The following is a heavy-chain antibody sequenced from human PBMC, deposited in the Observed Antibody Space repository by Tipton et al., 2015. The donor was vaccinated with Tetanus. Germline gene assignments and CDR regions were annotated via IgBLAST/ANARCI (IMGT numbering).Heavy chain of an antibody. Sequence: QLVQSGAEVKKPGSSVKVSCKASGGTFSSHTISWMRQTPGQGLEWMGGIIPIFGTANYAQKFQGRVTITADKSTSTAYMELSSLRYEDTAMYYCARGSGGSYASDYYGMDVWGQGTTVTVSS. J-gene: IGHJ6*02. V-gene: IGHV1-69*06. CDR3: ARGSGGSYASDYYGMDV. CDR1: GGTFSSHT. D-gene: IGHD1-26*01. CDR2: IIPIFGTA.